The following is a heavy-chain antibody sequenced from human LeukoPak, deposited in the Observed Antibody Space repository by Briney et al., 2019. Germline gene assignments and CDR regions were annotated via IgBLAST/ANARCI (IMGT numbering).Heavy chain of an antibody. V-gene: IGHV1-8*01. CDR2: MNPNNGNT. CDR3: ARGFYYYCLDV. Sequence: ASVKVSCKASGYTFTRYDINWVRQAPGQGLEWMGWMNPNNGNTGYAQKFQGRVTMTRSTSIDTAYMELNTLTSDDTAAYYCARGFYYYCLDVWGQGTTVTVSS. J-gene: IGHJ6*02. CDR1: GYTFTRYD.